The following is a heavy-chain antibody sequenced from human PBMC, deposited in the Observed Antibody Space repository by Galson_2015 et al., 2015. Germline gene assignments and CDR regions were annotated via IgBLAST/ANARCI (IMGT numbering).Heavy chain of an antibody. Sequence: SLRLSCAASGFTFDDYAMHWVRQAPGKGLEWVSGISWNSGSIGYADSVKGRFTISRDNAKNSLYLQMNSLRAEDTALYYCAKDVESGIGDAFDIWGQGTMVTVSS. D-gene: IGHD2/OR15-2a*01. J-gene: IGHJ3*02. CDR3: AKDVESGIGDAFDI. V-gene: IGHV3-9*01. CDR2: ISWNSGSI. CDR1: GFTFDDYA.